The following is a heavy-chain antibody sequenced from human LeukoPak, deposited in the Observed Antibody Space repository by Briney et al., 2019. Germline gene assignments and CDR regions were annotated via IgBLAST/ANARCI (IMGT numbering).Heavy chain of an antibody. CDR2: INHSGST. D-gene: IGHD6-19*01. CDR3: ARGRSSGWYGGHWFDP. CDR1: GGSFSGYY. J-gene: IGHJ5*02. V-gene: IGHV4-34*01. Sequence: SETLSLTCAVYGGSFSGYYWSWIRQPPGKGLEWIGEINHSGSTNYNPSLKSRVTISVDTSKNQFSLKLSSVTAADTAVYYCARGRSSGWYGGHWFDPWGQGTLDTVSS.